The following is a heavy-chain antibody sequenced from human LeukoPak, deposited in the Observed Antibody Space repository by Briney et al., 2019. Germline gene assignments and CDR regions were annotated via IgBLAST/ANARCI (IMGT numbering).Heavy chain of an antibody. CDR3: ARHRFDYGSGSYYGYYYYYGMDV. CDR1: GGSISSYY. V-gene: IGHV4-59*01. J-gene: IGHJ6*02. Sequence: PSETLSLTCTVSGGSISSYYWSWIRQPPGKGLEWIGYIYYSGSTNHNPSLKSRVTISVDTSKNQFSLKLSSVTAADTAVYYCARHRFDYGSGSYYGYYYYYGMDVWGQGTTVTVSS. D-gene: IGHD3-10*01. CDR2: IYYSGST.